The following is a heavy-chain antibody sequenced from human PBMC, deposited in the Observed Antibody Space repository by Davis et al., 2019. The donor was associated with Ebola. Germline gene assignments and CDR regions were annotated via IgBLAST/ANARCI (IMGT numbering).Heavy chain of an antibody. CDR1: GYSFTSYW. CDR2: IYPGDSDT. J-gene: IGHJ4*02. CDR3: ARHGYHSSGWYKVGD. D-gene: IGHD6-19*01. V-gene: IGHV5-51*01. Sequence: GESLKISCKGSGYSFTSYWIGWVRQMPGKGLEWMGIIYPGDSDTRYSPSFQGQVTISADKSISTAYLQWSSLKASDTAMYYCARHGYHSSGWYKVGDWGQGTLVTVSS.